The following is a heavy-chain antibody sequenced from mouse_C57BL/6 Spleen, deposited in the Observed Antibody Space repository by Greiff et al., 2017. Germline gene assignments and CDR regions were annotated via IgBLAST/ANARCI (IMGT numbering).Heavy chain of an antibody. CDR3: AINYYGTYAMDY. CDR2: FHPYNDDT. J-gene: IGHJ4*01. V-gene: IGHV1-47*01. CDR1: GYTFTTYP. Sequence: VQLQQSGAELVKPGASVKMSCKASGYTFTTYPIEWMKQNHGKSLEWIGNFHPYNDDTKYNEKFKGKATFTVEKSSSTVYLELSRLTSDDSAVYYCAINYYGTYAMDYWGQGTSVTVSS. D-gene: IGHD1-2*01.